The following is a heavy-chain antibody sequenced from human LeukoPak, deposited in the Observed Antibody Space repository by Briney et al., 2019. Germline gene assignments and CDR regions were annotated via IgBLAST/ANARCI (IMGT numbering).Heavy chain of an antibody. CDR1: GGSISSSSYY. V-gene: IGHV4-39*07. CDR3: ARVLAVGATDAFDI. Sequence: SETLSLTCTVSGGSISSSSYYWGWIRQPPGKGLEWIGSIYCSGSTYYNPSLKSRVTISVDTSKNQFSLKLSSVTAADTAVYYCARVLAVGATDAFDIWGQGTMVTVSS. D-gene: IGHD1-26*01. CDR2: IYCSGST. J-gene: IGHJ3*02.